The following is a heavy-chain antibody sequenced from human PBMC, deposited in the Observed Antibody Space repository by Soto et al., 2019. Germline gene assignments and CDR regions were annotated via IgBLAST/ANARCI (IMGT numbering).Heavy chain of an antibody. Sequence: SETLSLTCAVYGGSFSGYYWSWIRQPPGKGLEWIGEINHSGSTNYNPSLKSRVTISVDTSKNQFSLKLSSVTAADTAVYYCARGTHQLLWFGEFHGMDVWGQGTTVTVSS. CDR1: GGSFSGYY. J-gene: IGHJ6*02. CDR2: INHSGST. CDR3: ARGTHQLLWFGEFHGMDV. V-gene: IGHV4-34*01. D-gene: IGHD3-10*01.